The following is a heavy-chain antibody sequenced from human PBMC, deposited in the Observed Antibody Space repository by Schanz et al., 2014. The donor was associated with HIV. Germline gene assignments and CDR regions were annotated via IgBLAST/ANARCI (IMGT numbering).Heavy chain of an antibody. CDR2: FDLEHGET. D-gene: IGHD1-7*01. Sequence: QVWLVQSGAEVKKPGASVRVSCKASGYTFTSYDINWVRQAPGKGLEWMGGFDLEHGETIYAQKFRGRVTMSEDISADTAYMDLSSLRSEDTAVYFCATGGTMGYFESWGQGTLVTVSS. J-gene: IGHJ4*02. CDR3: ATGGTMGYFES. CDR1: GYTFTSYD. V-gene: IGHV1-24*01.